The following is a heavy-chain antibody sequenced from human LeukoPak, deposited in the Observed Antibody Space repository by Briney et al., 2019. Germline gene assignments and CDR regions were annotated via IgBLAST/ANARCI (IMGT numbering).Heavy chain of an antibody. CDR3: AREECCSSTSCYTRKVGAFDI. CDR1: GSTFSSYA. Sequence: CKASGSTFSSYAISWVRQAPGQGLEWMGGVIPIFGTANYAQKFQGRVTITTDESTSTAYMELSSLRSEDAAVYYCAREECCSSTSCYTRKVGAFDIWGQGTMVTVSS. CDR2: VIPIFGTA. J-gene: IGHJ3*02. D-gene: IGHD2-2*02. V-gene: IGHV1-69*05.